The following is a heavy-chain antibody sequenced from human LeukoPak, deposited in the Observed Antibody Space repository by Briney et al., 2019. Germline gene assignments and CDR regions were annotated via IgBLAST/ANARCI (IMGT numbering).Heavy chain of an antibody. J-gene: IGHJ4*02. CDR3: VKDLRGYSYGCLDS. CDR1: GFNFNSYA. D-gene: IGHD5-18*01. V-gene: IGHV3-64D*06. CDR2: ISDDGGTT. Sequence: PGGSLRLSCSASGFNFNSYAMHWVRQAPGRGLEYISTISDDGGTTYYADSVKGRFTISRDNSKNTLYLQVSRLRTDDTAVYFCVKDLRGYSYGCLDSWGQGTLVTVSS.